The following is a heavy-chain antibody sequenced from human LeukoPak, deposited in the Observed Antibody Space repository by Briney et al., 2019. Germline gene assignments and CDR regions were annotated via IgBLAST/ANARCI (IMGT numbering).Heavy chain of an antibody. V-gene: IGHV1-69*05. Sequence: SVKVSCKASGGTFSSSAISWVRQAPGQGLEWMGGIIPIFGTPNYAQKFQGRVTITTDESTSTAYMELSSLRSDDTAVYYCATRPPYCSSTSCYQYDYWGQGTLVTVSS. J-gene: IGHJ4*02. D-gene: IGHD2-2*01. CDR3: ATRPPYCSSTSCYQYDY. CDR1: GGTFSSSA. CDR2: IIPIFGTP.